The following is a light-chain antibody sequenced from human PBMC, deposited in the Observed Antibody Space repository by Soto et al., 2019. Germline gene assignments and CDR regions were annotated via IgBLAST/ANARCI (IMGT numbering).Light chain of an antibody. V-gene: IGKV3-20*01. CDR3: QQYGSSPPMYT. CDR1: QSVSSSY. J-gene: IGKJ2*01. CDR2: GAF. Sequence: EIVLTQSPGTLSLSPGERATLSCRASQSVSSSYLAWYQQNPGQAHRLLIYGAFSRATGIPDRFSGSGSGTDFTLTISRLEPEDFAVYYWQQYGSSPPMYTFGQGTKLEIK.